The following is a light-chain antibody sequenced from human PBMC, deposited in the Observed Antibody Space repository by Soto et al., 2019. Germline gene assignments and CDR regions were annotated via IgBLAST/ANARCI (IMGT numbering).Light chain of an antibody. CDR1: QSVSNNF. V-gene: IGKV3-20*01. CDR2: GTS. CDR3: QQYRSSPPLT. J-gene: IGKJ4*01. Sequence: EIVLTQSPGTLSLSPGERATLSCRASQSVSNNFLAWYQQKPGQAPRLPIYGTSNRAARIPDRFSGSGSGTDFTLTISRLEPEDFAVYYCQQYRSSPPLTFGGGTKVEIK.